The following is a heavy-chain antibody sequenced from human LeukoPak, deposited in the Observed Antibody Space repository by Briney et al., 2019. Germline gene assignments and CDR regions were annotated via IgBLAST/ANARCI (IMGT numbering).Heavy chain of an antibody. Sequence: ASVKVSCKASGGTFSSYAISWVRQAPGQGLEWMGRIIPILGIADYAQKFQGRVTITADKSTSTAYMELSSLRSEDTAVYYCARHSDTLPLGFDYWGQGTLVTVSS. D-gene: IGHD2-15*01. CDR2: IIPILGIA. CDR1: GGTFSSYA. CDR3: ARHSDTLPLGFDY. V-gene: IGHV1-69*04. J-gene: IGHJ4*02.